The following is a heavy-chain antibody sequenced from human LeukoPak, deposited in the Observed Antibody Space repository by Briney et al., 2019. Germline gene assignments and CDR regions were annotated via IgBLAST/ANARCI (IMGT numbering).Heavy chain of an antibody. J-gene: IGHJ4*02. CDR1: GYTLTNNY. CDR3: ARDQEGFDY. Sequence: ASVKVSCKASGYTLTNNYLHWVRQAPGQGLEWMGMIYPRDGSTSYAQNFQGRVTVTRDTSTSTVHMELSGLRSEDTAVYYCARDQEGFDYWGQGTLVTVSS. CDR2: IYPRDGST. V-gene: IGHV1-46*01.